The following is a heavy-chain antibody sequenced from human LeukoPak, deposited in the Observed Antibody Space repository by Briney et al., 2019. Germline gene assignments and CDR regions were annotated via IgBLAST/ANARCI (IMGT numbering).Heavy chain of an antibody. CDR2: ISYDGSNK. V-gene: IGHV3-30-3*01. CDR3: ARDQQAAGVLDY. J-gene: IGHJ4*02. D-gene: IGHD1-1*01. CDR1: GFTFSSYA. Sequence: PGRSLRLSCAASGFTFSSYAMHWVRQAPGKGLEWVAVISYDGSNKYYADSVKGRFTISRDNSKNTLYLQMNSLRAEDTAVYYCARDQQAAGVLDYWGQGTLVTVSS.